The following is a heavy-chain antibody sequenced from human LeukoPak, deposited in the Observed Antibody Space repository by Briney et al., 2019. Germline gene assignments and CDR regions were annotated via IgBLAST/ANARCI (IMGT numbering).Heavy chain of an antibody. CDR1: GGSFSGYY. D-gene: IGHD4-17*01. CDR3: ARDYGFSLWSNTVTTLRGMFDY. V-gene: IGHV4-34*01. Sequence: PSETLSLTCAVYGGSFSGYYWSWIRQPPGKGLEWIGEINHSGSTNYNPSLKSRVTISVDTSKNQLSLKLSSVTAADTAVYYCARDYGFSLWSNTVTTLRGMFDYWGQGTLVTVSS. J-gene: IGHJ4*02. CDR2: INHSGST.